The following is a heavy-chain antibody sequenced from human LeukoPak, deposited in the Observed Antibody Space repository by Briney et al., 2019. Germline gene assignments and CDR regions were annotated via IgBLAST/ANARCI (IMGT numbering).Heavy chain of an antibody. Sequence: SETLSLTCTVSGGSISSYYWSWIRQPPGKGLEWIGFIYYSGSTNYNPSLKSRVTISVDTSKNQFSLKLSSVTAADTAVYYCAGSMSSSWRHYYYYGMDVWGQGTTVTVSS. J-gene: IGHJ6*02. CDR3: AGSMSSSWRHYYYYGMDV. CDR1: GGSISSYY. CDR2: IYYSGST. D-gene: IGHD6-13*01. V-gene: IGHV4-59*08.